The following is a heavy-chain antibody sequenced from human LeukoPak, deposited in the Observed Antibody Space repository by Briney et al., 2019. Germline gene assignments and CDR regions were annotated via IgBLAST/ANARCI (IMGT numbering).Heavy chain of an antibody. J-gene: IGHJ4*02. CDR1: GFTFSSYG. CDR2: ISSSSSYI. D-gene: IGHD6-13*01. V-gene: IGHV3-21*01. CDR3: AREDASSWDY. Sequence: GGSLRLSCAASGFTFSSYGMSWVRQAPGKGLEWVSSISSSSSYIYYADSVKGRFTISRDNAKNSLYLQMNSLRAEDTAVYYCAREDASSWDYWGQGILVTVSS.